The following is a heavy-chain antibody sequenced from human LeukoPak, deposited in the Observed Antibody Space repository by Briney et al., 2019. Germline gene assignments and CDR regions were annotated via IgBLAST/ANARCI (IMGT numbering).Heavy chain of an antibody. J-gene: IGHJ3*02. V-gene: IGHV3-23*01. CDR1: GFTFSSYA. CDR3: AKDQSAAGRGSGAFDI. Sequence: PGGSLRLSCGASGFTFSSYAMNWVRQAPGKGLEWVSSISGGSGTTHYADSVKGRFTISRDNSKNTLYLQMNSLRAEDTALYYCAKDQSAAGRGSGAFDIWGQGTMVTVSS. CDR2: ISGGSGTT. D-gene: IGHD6-13*01.